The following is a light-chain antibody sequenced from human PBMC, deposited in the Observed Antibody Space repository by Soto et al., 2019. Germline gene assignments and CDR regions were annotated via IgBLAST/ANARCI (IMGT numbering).Light chain of an antibody. CDR2: EAS. CDR3: QQYNAYSWT. J-gene: IGKJ1*01. Sequence: DVHMTQSPSTLSASVGDRVTITCRASQNINSWLAWYQHKPGKAPKLLIYEASNLARGVPSRFGGSGSGTEFTLTISSLQADDFATYYCQQYNAYSWTFGQGTKVDIK. CDR1: QNINSW. V-gene: IGKV1-5*03.